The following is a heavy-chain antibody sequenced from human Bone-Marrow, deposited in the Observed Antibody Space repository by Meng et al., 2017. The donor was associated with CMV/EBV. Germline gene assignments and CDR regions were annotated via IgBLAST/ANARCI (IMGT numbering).Heavy chain of an antibody. Sequence: ASVKVSCKAPGYTFISYYMHWVRQAPGQGLEWMGWINPNSGGTNYAQKFQGRVTMTRDTSISTAYMELSRLRSDDTAVYYCARSRSLSYSSSFDFDYWGQGTLVTVSS. V-gene: IGHV1-2*02. CDR1: GYTFISYY. J-gene: IGHJ4*02. CDR2: INPNSGGT. D-gene: IGHD6-13*01. CDR3: ARSRSLSYSSSFDFDY.